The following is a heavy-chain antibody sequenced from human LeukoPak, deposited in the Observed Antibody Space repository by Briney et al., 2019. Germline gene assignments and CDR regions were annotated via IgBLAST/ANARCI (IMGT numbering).Heavy chain of an antibody. CDR2: IIPILGIA. D-gene: IGHD2-15*01. Sequence: SVKVSCKASGGTFSSYAISWVRQAPGQGLEWMGRIIPILGIANYAQKFQGRVTITADKSTSTAYMELSSLRSVDTAVYYCARESCSGGSCYSPDYYYYGMDVWGQGTTVTVSS. CDR1: GGTFSSYA. J-gene: IGHJ6*02. V-gene: IGHV1-69*04. CDR3: ARESCSGGSCYSPDYYYYGMDV.